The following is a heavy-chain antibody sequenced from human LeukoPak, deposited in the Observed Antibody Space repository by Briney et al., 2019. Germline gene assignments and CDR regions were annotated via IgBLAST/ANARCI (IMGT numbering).Heavy chain of an antibody. V-gene: IGHV1-2*02. J-gene: IGHJ5*02. D-gene: IGHD2-2*01. CDR1: GYTFTDYY. Sequence: ASVKVSCRASGYTFTDYYIHWVRQAPGQGLEWMGWINPDNGGTNYAQKFQGRVTMTMDTSIRTDYMDLSRLRSDDTAVFYCTREARVGNWFDPWGQGTQVTVSS. CDR2: INPDNGGT. CDR3: TREARVGNWFDP.